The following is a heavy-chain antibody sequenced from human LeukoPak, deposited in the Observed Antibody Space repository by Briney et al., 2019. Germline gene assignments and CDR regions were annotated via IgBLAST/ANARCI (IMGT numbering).Heavy chain of an antibody. Sequence: AAAKVSCKASGYTFTIYSISWVRQAPGQGLEWMGWISAYNGNTIYAQKVKGRVTMTTDTSTSTAYMELRSLKSGDTAVYYCARASYCSGGSCNSDYWGQGALVTVSS. D-gene: IGHD2-15*01. V-gene: IGHV1-18*01. CDR2: ISAYNGNT. CDR1: GYTFTIYS. J-gene: IGHJ4*02. CDR3: ARASYCSGGSCNSDY.